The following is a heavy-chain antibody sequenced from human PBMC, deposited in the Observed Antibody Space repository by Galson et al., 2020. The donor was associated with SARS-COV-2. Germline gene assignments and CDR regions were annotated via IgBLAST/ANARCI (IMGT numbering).Heavy chain of an antibody. CDR1: GFTFSSYA. CDR3: ARPSEWELRPTHFDY. V-gene: IGHV3-30*04. Sequence: GGSLRLSCAASGFTFSSYAMHWVRQAPGKGLEWVAVISYDGSNKYYADSVKGRFTISRDNSKNTLYLQMNSLRAEDTAVYYCARPSEWELRPTHFDYWGQGTLVTVSS. CDR2: ISYDGSNK. J-gene: IGHJ4*02. D-gene: IGHD1-26*01.